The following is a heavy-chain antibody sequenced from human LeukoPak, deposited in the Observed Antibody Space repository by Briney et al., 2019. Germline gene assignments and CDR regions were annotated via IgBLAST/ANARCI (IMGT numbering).Heavy chain of an antibody. CDR1: GFTVSSNY. J-gene: IGHJ6*02. Sequence: GGSLRLSCAASGFTVSSNYMSWVHQAPGKGLEWVSVIYSGGSTYYADSVKGRFTISRDNSKNTLYLQMNSLRAEDTAVYYCVRVGDFWSGYPNYYYGMDVWGQGTTVTVSS. V-gene: IGHV3-66*02. D-gene: IGHD3-3*01. CDR3: VRVGDFWSGYPNYYYGMDV. CDR2: IYSGGST.